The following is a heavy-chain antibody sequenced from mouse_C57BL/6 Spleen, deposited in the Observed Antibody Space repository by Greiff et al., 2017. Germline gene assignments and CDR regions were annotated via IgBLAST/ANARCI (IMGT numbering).Heavy chain of an antibody. J-gene: IGHJ4*01. CDR2: ISSGSSTI. V-gene: IGHV5-17*01. CDR1: GFTFSDYG. CDR3: ARIYGSIYVYYYAMDY. Sequence: EVMLVESGGGLVKPGGSLKLSCAASGFTFSDYGMHWVRQAPEKGLEWVAYISSGSSTIYYADTVKGRFTLSRDNAKNTLFLQMTSLRSEDTAMYYCARIYGSIYVYYYAMDYWGQGTSVTVSS. D-gene: IGHD1-1*01.